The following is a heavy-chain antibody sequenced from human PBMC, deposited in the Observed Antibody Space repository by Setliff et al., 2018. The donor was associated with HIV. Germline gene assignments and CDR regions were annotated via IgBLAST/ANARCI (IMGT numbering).Heavy chain of an antibody. D-gene: IGHD5-18*01. CDR1: GFTFSSYE. CDR3: ARESYNYGYND. CDR2: ISSSGSTI. J-gene: IGHJ4*02. Sequence: PGGSLRLSCAASGFTFSSYEMNWVRQAPGKGLEWVSYISSSGSTIYYADSVKGRFITFRDNAKSSLYLQMNSLRAEDTAVYYCARESYNYGYNDWGQGTLVTVSS. V-gene: IGHV3-48*03.